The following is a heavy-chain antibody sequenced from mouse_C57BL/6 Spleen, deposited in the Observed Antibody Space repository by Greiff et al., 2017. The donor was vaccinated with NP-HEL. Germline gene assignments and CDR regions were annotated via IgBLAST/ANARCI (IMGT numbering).Heavy chain of an antibody. V-gene: IGHV1-53*01. Sequence: VQLQQPGTELVKPGASVKLSCKASGYTFTSYWMHWVKQRPGQGLEWIGNINPSNGGTNYNEKFKSKATLTVDKSSSTAYMQRSSLTSADSAVYYCAKIGGSSYPGFAYWGQGTLVTVSA. D-gene: IGHD1-1*01. J-gene: IGHJ3*01. CDR2: INPSNGGT. CDR3: AKIGGSSYPGFAY. CDR1: GYTFTSYW.